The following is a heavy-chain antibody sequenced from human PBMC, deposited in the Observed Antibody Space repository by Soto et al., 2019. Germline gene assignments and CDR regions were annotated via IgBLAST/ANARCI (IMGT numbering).Heavy chain of an antibody. CDR2: IYQTGTI. Sequence: SETLSLTCVVSGDSIKNNWWSWVRQPPGTGLEWIGEIYQTGTINYNPSLRRRVTISFDKSKNQLSLKVDSVTAADTAVYYCVRGNDNNDFWNKWSLEPWGQGTLVTVSS. D-gene: IGHD3-3*01. V-gene: IGHV4-4*02. J-gene: IGHJ5*02. CDR1: GDSIKNNW. CDR3: VRGNDNNDFWNKWSLEP.